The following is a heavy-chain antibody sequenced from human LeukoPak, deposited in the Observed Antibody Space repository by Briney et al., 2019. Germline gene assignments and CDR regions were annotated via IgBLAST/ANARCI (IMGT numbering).Heavy chain of an antibody. J-gene: IGHJ4*02. Sequence: PSETLSLTCAVNGGSFSGYYWNWIRQPPGKRLEWIGEINHTGNTNYNPSLKRRVTISVDTSQKQFSLRLNSLTAADTAVYYCARGRYLTTLGGAAAGFLDSWGQGTLVTVSS. CDR3: ARGRYLTTLGGAAAGFLDS. V-gene: IGHV4-34*01. D-gene: IGHD6-13*01. CDR2: INHTGNT. CDR1: GGSFSGYY.